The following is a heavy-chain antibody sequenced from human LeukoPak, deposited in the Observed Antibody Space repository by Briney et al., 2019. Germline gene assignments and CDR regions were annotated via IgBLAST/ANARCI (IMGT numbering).Heavy chain of an antibody. V-gene: IGHV4-31*03. CDR3: ARDFTKTASPDAFDA. Sequence: SETLSLTCTVSGDSISNGGYHWTWIRQHPGKGLEWIGYIHYSGNTDSAPSLRSRLTISIDTSKNQFSLRLDSVTVADTAVYYCARDFTKTASPDAFDAWGHGTLVAVSS. CDR2: IHYSGNT. CDR1: GDSISNGGYH. J-gene: IGHJ3*01. D-gene: IGHD2-21*02.